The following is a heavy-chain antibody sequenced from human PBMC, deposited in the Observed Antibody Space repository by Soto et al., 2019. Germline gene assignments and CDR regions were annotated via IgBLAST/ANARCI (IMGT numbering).Heavy chain of an antibody. CDR3: ARGPWYYDSWSGYQTSLPDFDY. V-gene: IGHV3-74*01. Sequence: LRLSCAASGFTFSSYWMHGVRQAPGKGLVWVSRINSDGSSTSYADSVKGRFTISRDNAKNTLYLQMNSLRAEDTAVYYCARGPWYYDSWSGYQTSLPDFDYWGQGTLVTVSS. CDR1: GFTFSSYW. J-gene: IGHJ4*02. CDR2: INSDGSST. D-gene: IGHD3-3*01.